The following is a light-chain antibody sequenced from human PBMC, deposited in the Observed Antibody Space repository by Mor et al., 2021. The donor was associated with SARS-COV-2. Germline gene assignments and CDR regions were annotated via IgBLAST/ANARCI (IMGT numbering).Light chain of an antibody. CDR2: ENN. V-gene: IGLV6-57*01. J-gene: IGLJ2*01. Sequence: QPRPGSSPTLLIYENNRRPSGVPDRFSGSIDSPSNSASLSISGLLTEDEADYYCQSYYGTNRVFGGGTKLTV. CDR3: QSYYGTNRV.